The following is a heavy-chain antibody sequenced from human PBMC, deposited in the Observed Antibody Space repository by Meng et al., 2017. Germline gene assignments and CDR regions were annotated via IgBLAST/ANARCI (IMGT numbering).Heavy chain of an antibody. V-gene: IGHV1-2*05. CDR2: INPNSGGT. CDR3: ARVPSVGDTNSPNY. Sequence: ASVKVSCKSSGGTFSSYAISWVRQAPGQGLEWMGRINPNSGGTNYAQKFQGRVTMTRDTSISTAYMKLSRLRSDDTDVYYCARVPSVGDTNSPNYWGQGTLVTVSS. J-gene: IGHJ4*02. D-gene: IGHD1-26*01. CDR1: GGTFSSYA.